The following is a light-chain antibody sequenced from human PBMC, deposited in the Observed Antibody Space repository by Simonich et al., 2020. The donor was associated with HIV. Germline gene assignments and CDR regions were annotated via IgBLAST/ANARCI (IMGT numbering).Light chain of an antibody. CDR1: RGSIASNY. J-gene: IGLJ3*02. CDR2: EDN. CDR3: QSYDSSNQV. V-gene: IGLV6-57*01. Sequence: NFMLTQPHSVSESPGKTATISCTRSRGSIASNYVQWYQQRPGSSPTTVIYEDNQRPSGGPDRFSGSIDSSSNSASLTISGLKTEDEADYYCQSYDSSNQVFGGGTKLTVL.